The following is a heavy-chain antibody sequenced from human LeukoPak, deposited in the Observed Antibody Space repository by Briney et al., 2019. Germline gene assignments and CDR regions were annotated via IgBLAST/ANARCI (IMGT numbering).Heavy chain of an antibody. CDR3: AKGPRDYGMDV. V-gene: IGHV3-30-3*01. CDR1: GFTFSSYA. CDR2: ISYDGSDK. Sequence: GRSLRLSCAASGFTFSSYAMHWVRQAPGKGPEWVAVISYDGSDKYYADSVKGRFTISRDNSKNTLYLQMNSLRAEDTAVYYCAKGPRDYGMDVWGQGTTVTVSS. J-gene: IGHJ6*02.